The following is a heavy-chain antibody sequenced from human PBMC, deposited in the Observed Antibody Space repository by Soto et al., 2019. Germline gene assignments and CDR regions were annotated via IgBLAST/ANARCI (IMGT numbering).Heavy chain of an antibody. CDR2: LYDVDGS. J-gene: IGHJ3*01. D-gene: IGHD1-1*01. CDR1: GLTISGKKY. Sequence: DVQLVESGGGLIQPGESLRLSCAAFGLTISGKKYVAWVRQAPGKGLEWVSGLYDVDGSFYADSVRGRFTTSSDSSKTNVYLQMNDLRPDDTAVYYCATWHEREHAYDVWGQGTTVTVSS. CDR3: ATWHEREHAYDV. V-gene: IGHV3-53*01.